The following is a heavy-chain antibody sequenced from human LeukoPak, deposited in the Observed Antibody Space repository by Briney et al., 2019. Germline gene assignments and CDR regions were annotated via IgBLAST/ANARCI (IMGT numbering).Heavy chain of an antibody. V-gene: IGHV1-2*02. J-gene: IGHJ5*02. CDR3: ARNFDMKGFDP. D-gene: IGHD3-9*01. Sequence: ASVKVSCKASGYTFTGYYMHWVRQDPGQGLEWMGWINSDSGFTKYAQKFQGRVTMTRDTSITTVYMDLTRLTSDDTAVYYCARNFDMKGFDPWGQGTLVTVSS. CDR2: INSDSGFT. CDR1: GYTFTGYY.